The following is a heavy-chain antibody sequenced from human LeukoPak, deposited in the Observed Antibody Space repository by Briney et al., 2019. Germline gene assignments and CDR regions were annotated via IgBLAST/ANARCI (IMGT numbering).Heavy chain of an antibody. Sequence: AASVTVSCKTSGYTFTSYGISWVRQAPGQGLEWMGWISAYNGNTNYAQKLQGRVTMTTDTSTSTAYMELRSLRSDDTAMYYCARDTITMVRGVIITRWFDPWGQGIPVTVSS. CDR1: GYTFTSYG. J-gene: IGHJ5*02. CDR2: ISAYNGNT. D-gene: IGHD3-10*01. CDR3: ARDTITMVRGVIITRWFDP. V-gene: IGHV1-18*01.